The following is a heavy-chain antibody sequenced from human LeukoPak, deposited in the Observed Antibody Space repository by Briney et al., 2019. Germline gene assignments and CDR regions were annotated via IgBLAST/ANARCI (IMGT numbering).Heavy chain of an antibody. Sequence: PSETLSLTCAVYGGSFSGYYWSWIRQPPGKGLEWIGEINHSGSTNYNPSLKSRVTIAVDTSKNQFSLKLSVVTAADTAVYYCARGYLSGSCYSDWGQGTLVTVSS. CDR3: ARGYLSGSCYSD. CDR1: GGSFSGYY. V-gene: IGHV4-34*01. CDR2: INHSGST. J-gene: IGHJ4*02. D-gene: IGHD2-15*01.